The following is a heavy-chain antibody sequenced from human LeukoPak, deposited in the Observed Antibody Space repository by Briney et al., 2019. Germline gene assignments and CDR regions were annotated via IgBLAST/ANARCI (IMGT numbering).Heavy chain of an antibody. CDR3: ARGHLGRTTGTRGEFDY. J-gene: IGHJ4*02. D-gene: IGHD1-1*01. CDR2: INHSGST. Sequence: SETLSLTCAVSGGSFSGYYWSWIRQPPGKGLEWIGEINHSGSTNYNPSLKSRVTISVDTSKNQFSLNLSSVTAADTAVYYCARGHLGRTTGTRGEFDYWGQGTLVTVSS. CDR1: GGSFSGYY. V-gene: IGHV4-34*01.